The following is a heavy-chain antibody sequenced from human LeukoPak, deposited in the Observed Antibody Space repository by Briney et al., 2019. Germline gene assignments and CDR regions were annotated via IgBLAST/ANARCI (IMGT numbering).Heavy chain of an antibody. V-gene: IGHV3-7*01. CDR2: INQDGSEK. CDR1: GFSFNNDW. D-gene: IGHD3-16*01. CDR3: TRRLDE. J-gene: IGHJ4*02. Sequence: GGCLRLSCATSGFSFNNDWMDWVRQAPGKGLEWVANINQDGSEKNCLDSVKGRFTISRDNAQNSLYLQMNGLRVEDTAVYYCTRRLDEWGQGTLVTVSS.